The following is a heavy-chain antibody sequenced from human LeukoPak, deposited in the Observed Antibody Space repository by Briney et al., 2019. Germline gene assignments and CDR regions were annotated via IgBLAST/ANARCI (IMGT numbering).Heavy chain of an antibody. CDR2: IYYSGST. D-gene: IGHD6-19*01. J-gene: IGHJ5*02. Sequence: PGGSLRLSCSASGFTFSTFVMDWVRQAPGKGPEWIGSIYYSGSTYYNPSLKSRVTMSADTSKNQFSLKVTSVTAADTAVYYCAGRLAAPPHWFDPWGQGTLVTVSS. CDR1: GFTFSTFVM. V-gene: IGHV4-39*01. CDR3: AGRLAAPPHWFDP.